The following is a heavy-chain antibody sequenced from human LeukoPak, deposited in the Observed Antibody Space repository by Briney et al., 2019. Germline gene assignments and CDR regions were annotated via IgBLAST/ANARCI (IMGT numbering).Heavy chain of an antibody. J-gene: IGHJ4*02. V-gene: IGHV1-18*01. CDR1: GYTFTSYG. D-gene: IGHD4-17*01. CDR2: ISAYNGNT. Sequence: ASVKLSCKASGYTFTSYGISWVRQAPGQGLEWMGWISAYNGNTNYAQKLQGRVTMTTDTSTSTAYMELRSLRSDDTAVYYCASGDDYGDYFPSFDYWGQGTLVTVSS. CDR3: ASGDDYGDYFPSFDY.